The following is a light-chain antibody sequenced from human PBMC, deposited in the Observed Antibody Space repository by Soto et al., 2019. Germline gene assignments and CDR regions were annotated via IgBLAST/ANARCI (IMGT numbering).Light chain of an antibody. J-gene: IGLJ2*01. CDR1: SSNIGNNY. Sequence: QSVLTQPPSVSAAPGQKVTISCSGSSSNIGNNYVSWYQQLPGTAPKLLIYDNNKRPSGIPDRFSGSKSGTSATLGITGLQTGDEGDYYCGTWDSSLSAGVFGGGNKLTVL. CDR2: DNN. V-gene: IGLV1-51*01. CDR3: GTWDSSLSAGV.